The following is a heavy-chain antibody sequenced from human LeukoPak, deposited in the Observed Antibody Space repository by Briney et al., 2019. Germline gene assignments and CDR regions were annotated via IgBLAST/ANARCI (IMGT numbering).Heavy chain of an antibody. Sequence: RAGESLKISCQGSGYSFSSYWIGWVRQMPGKGLEWMGIVWPGDSDTRYSPSFQGQVTISADKSISTAYLQWSSLKASDTAIYYCARPNRWPSNGYFDYWGQGTLVTVSS. CDR1: GYSFSSYW. V-gene: IGHV5-51*01. J-gene: IGHJ4*02. D-gene: IGHD2-8*01. CDR2: VWPGDSDT. CDR3: ARPNRWPSNGYFDY.